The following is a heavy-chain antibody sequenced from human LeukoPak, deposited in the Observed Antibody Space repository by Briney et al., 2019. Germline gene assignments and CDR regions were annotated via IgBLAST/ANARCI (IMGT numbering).Heavy chain of an antibody. Sequence: PGGSLRLSCAASGFTFSSYAMHWVRQAPGKGLEWVAVISYDGSNKYYADSVKGRFTISRDNSKNTLYLQMNSLRAEDTAVYYCARDLSSGWYDYFDYWGQGTLVTVSS. D-gene: IGHD6-19*01. CDR2: ISYDGSNK. J-gene: IGHJ4*02. V-gene: IGHV3-30*04. CDR3: ARDLSSGWYDYFDY. CDR1: GFTFSSYA.